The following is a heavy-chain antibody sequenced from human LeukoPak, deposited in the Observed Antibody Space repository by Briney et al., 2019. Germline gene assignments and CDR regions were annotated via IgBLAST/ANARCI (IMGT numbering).Heavy chain of an antibody. CDR1: GFTFSSYA. Sequence: PGGSLRLSCAASGFTFSSYAMSWVRQAPGKGLEWVSAISGSGGSTYYADSVRGRFTISRDNSKNTLYLQMNSLRAEDTAVYYCAKDRAEGDGLQVYWGQGTLVTVSS. V-gene: IGHV3-23*01. CDR3: AKDRAEGDGLQVY. D-gene: IGHD3-16*01. CDR2: ISGSGGST. J-gene: IGHJ4*02.